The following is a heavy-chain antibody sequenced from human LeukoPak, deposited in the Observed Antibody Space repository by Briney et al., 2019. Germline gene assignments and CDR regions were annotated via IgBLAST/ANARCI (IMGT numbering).Heavy chain of an antibody. CDR2: ISSSSSYI. Sequence: GGSLRLSCAASGFTFSSYSMNWVRQAPGKGLEWVSSISSSSSYIYYADSVKGRFTISRDNAKNSLYLQMNSLRAEDTAVYYCQSSSWYDYYYYYYMDVWGKGTTVTVSS. CDR1: GFTFSSYS. D-gene: IGHD6-13*01. CDR3: QSSSWYDYYYYYYMDV. J-gene: IGHJ6*03. V-gene: IGHV3-21*01.